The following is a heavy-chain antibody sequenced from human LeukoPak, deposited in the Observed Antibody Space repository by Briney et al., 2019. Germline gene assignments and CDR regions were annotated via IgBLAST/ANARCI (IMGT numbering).Heavy chain of an antibody. CDR2: FDPEDGES. J-gene: IGHJ3*02. Sequence: ASVKVSCKVSGYTLTELSMHWVRQAPGKGLEWMGGFDPEDGESIYAQKFQGRVTMTEDTSTDTAYMELSSLRSEDTAVYYRATAFQGGAFDIWGQGTMVTVSS. CDR3: ATAFQGGAFDI. CDR1: GYTLTELS. D-gene: IGHD2-15*01. V-gene: IGHV1-24*01.